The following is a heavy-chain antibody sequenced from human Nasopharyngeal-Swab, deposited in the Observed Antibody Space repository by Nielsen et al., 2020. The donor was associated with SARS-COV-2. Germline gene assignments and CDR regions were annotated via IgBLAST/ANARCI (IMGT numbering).Heavy chain of an antibody. V-gene: IGHV1-2*02. J-gene: IGHJ6*02. CDR2: INPNSGGT. Sequence: ASVKVSCKASGYTFTGYYMHWVRQAPGQGLEWMGWINPNSGGTNYAQKFQGRVTMTRDTSTSTVYMELSSLRSEDTAVYYCAREGGGEQGYSSGWHVIFTSNYYYYGMDVWGQGTTVTVSS. D-gene: IGHD6-19*01. CDR3: AREGGGEQGYSSGWHVIFTSNYYYYGMDV. CDR1: GYTFTGYY.